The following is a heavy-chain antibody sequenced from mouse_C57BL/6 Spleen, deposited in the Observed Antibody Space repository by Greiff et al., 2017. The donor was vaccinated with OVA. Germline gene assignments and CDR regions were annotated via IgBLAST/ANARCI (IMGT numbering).Heavy chain of an antibody. CDR1: GYAFSSSW. V-gene: IGHV1-82*01. Sequence: QVQLKQSGPELVKPGASVKISCKASGYAFSSSWMNWVKQRPGKGLEWIGRIYPGDGDTNYNGKFKGKATLTADKSSSTAYMQLSSLTSEDSAVYFCARWRDGYSLAYWGQGTLVTVSA. CDR3: ARWRDGYSLAY. D-gene: IGHD2-3*01. J-gene: IGHJ3*01. CDR2: IYPGDGDT.